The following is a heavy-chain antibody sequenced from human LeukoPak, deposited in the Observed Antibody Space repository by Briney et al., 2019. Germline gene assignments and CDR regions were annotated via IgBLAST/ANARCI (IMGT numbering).Heavy chain of an antibody. CDR2: INPNSGGT. J-gene: IGHJ1*01. Sequence: ASVKVSCKASGYTFTGYYMHWVRQAPGQGLEWMGWINPNSGGTKYAKKFQGRVTMTRDTSISTGYMGQSRLRSDGTAVYYCARGEVSSWYDYFQHWGQGSLVTVSS. CDR1: GYTFTGYY. CDR3: ARGEVSSWYDYFQH. V-gene: IGHV1-2*02. D-gene: IGHD6-13*01.